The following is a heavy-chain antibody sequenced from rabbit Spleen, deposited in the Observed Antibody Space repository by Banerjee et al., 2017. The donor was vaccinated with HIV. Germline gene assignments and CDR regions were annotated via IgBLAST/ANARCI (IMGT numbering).Heavy chain of an antibody. CDR1: GFSFSSKYY. CDR2: IYAGSNGGA. D-gene: IGHD2-1*01. CDR3: TRDVGDYSGGGDLNL. Sequence: QSLEESGGDLVKPGASLTLTCTASGFSFSSKYYMCWVRQAPGKGLEWIGCIYAGSNGGAYYASRAKGRFTISKTSSTTVTLQMTTMTAADTATYFCTRDVGDYSGGGDLNLWGQGTLITVS. J-gene: IGHJ4*01. V-gene: IGHV1S40*01.